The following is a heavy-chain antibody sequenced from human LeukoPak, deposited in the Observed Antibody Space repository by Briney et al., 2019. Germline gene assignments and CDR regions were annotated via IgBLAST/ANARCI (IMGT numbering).Heavy chain of an antibody. V-gene: IGHV3-30*04. CDR2: ISYDGSNK. D-gene: IGHD2-15*01. CDR1: GFTFSSYA. J-gene: IGHJ3*02. CDR3: ARDGYCSGGSCYSEISGDAFDI. Sequence: GRSLRLSCAASGFTFSSYAMHWVRQAPGKGLEGVAVISYDGSNKYYADSVKGRFTISRDNSKNTLYLQMNSLRAEDTAVYYCARDGYCSGGSCYSEISGDAFDIWGQGTMVTVSS.